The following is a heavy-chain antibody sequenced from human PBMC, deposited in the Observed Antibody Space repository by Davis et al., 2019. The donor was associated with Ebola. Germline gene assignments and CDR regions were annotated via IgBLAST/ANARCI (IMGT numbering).Heavy chain of an antibody. CDR2: IYYSGST. V-gene: IGHV4-59*08. J-gene: IGHJ3*02. CDR1: GGSISSYY. D-gene: IGHD4-23*01. CDR3: ARHQVVTTRRAAFDI. Sequence: SETLSLTCTVSGGSISSYYWSWIRQPPGKGLEWIGYIYYSGSTNYNPSLKSRVTISVDTSKNQFSLKLSSVTAADTAVYYCARHQVVTTRRAAFDIWGQGTMVTVSS.